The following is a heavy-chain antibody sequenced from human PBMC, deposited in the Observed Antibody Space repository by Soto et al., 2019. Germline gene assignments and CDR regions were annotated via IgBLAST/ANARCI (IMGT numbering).Heavy chain of an antibody. Sequence: QVQLVQSGAEVKKPGSSVKVSCKASGGTFSSYAISWVRQAPGQGLEWMGGIIPIFGTANYAQKCQGRVTITAAESTSTAYMELSSLRSPDTAVYYCARGITGTVSYYYGMDVWCQGPTVTVSS. D-gene: IGHD1-20*01. J-gene: IGHJ6*02. CDR3: ARGITGTVSYYYGMDV. V-gene: IGHV1-69*12. CDR1: GGTFSSYA. CDR2: IIPIFGTA.